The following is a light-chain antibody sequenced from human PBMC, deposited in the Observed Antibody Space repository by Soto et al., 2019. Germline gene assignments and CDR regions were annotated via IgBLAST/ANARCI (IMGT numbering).Light chain of an antibody. Sequence: QPVLTQPPSVSGSPGQSVTISCTGTSSDIGSYNGVSWYQQAPGTAPELMMYEVSKGPSGVPDRLSGSKSGNTASLTISGLQAEDEADYYCSLYTTGSTFVFGNGTKVTVL. V-gene: IGLV2-18*01. CDR2: EVS. CDR1: SSDIGSYNG. CDR3: SLYTTGSTFV. J-gene: IGLJ1*01.